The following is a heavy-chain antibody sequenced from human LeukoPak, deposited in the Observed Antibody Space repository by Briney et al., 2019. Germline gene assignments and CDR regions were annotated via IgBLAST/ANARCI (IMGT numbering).Heavy chain of an antibody. V-gene: IGHV3-66*01. CDR2: IYSGGST. J-gene: IGHJ4*02. CDR1: GFTVSGNY. CDR3: ARDHPGEYYYGSGSPRYFDY. Sequence: GGSLRLSCAASGFTVSGNYMSWVRQAPGKGLEWVSVIYSGGSTYYADSVKGRFTISRDNSKNTLYLQMNSLRAEDTDVYYCARDHPGEYYYGSGSPRYFDYWGQGTLVTVSS. D-gene: IGHD3-10*01.